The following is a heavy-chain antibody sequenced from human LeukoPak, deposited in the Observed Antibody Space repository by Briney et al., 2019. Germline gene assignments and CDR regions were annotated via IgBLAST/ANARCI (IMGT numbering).Heavy chain of an antibody. J-gene: IGHJ4*02. CDR2: IYTSGST. D-gene: IGHD3-22*01. CDR3: ARDAPDYYDSSGSFDY. Sequence: SETLSLTCTASGFSISSYYWSWIRQPAGKGLEWIGRIYTSGSTNYNPSLKSRVTMSVDTSKNQFSLKLSSVTAADTAVYYCARDAPDYYDSSGSFDYWGQGALVTVSS. V-gene: IGHV4-4*07. CDR1: GFSISSYY.